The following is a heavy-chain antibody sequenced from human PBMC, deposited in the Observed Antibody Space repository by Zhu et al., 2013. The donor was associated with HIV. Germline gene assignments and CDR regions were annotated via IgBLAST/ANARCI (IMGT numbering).Heavy chain of an antibody. D-gene: IGHD1-26*01. J-gene: IGHJ4*02. V-gene: IGHV1-18*01. CDR3: ARDVVGATAFDY. Sequence: QVQLVQSGAEVKKPGASVKVSCKTSGYMFTDYGISWVRQAPGQGLEWMGWSSQANDYRKYAQKFQDRLTMTTDRSTRTAYLELVSLTSDDTAEYYCARDVVGATAFDYWGQGTLVTVS. CDR2: SSQANDYR. CDR1: GYMFTDYG.